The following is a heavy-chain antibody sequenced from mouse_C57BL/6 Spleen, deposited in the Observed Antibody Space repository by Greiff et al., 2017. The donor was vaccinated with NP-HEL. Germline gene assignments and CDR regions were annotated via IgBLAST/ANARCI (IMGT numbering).Heavy chain of an antibody. CDR2: IYPGSGST. D-gene: IGHD4-1*01. Sequence: VQLQQPGAELVTPGAPVKMSCKASGYTFTSYWITWVKQRPGQGLAWIGDIYPGSGSTNYNEKFKSKATLTVDTSSSTAYMQLSRLTSEDSAVYYCARKITGTGDYWGQGTTLTVSS. CDR1: GYTFTSYW. CDR3: ARKITGTGDY. V-gene: IGHV1-55*01. J-gene: IGHJ2*01.